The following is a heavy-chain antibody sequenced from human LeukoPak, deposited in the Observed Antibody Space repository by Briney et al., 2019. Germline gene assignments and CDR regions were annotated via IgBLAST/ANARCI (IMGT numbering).Heavy chain of an antibody. J-gene: IGHJ3*02. Sequence: GGSLKLSCAASGFTFSSYAMNWVRQAPGKGLEWVSSISGGGVRTYYADSVKGRFTISRDSSKNALYLQMNSLRGEDTAVYYCAKDRVGSGNYFEAFDIWGQGTMVTVSS. D-gene: IGHD3-22*01. CDR2: ISGGGVRT. CDR1: GFTFSSYA. V-gene: IGHV3-23*01. CDR3: AKDRVGSGNYFEAFDI.